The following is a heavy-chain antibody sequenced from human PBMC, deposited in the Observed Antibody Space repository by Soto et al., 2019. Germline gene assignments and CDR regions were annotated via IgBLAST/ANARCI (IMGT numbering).Heavy chain of an antibody. CDR2: IYHSVST. CDR1: GYSISTDSS. V-gene: IGHV4-38-2*01. Sequence: SETRSLTCAVSGYSISTDSSWGWIRQPPGKGLEWIGSIYHSVSTYYKSSLKSRVTIARDTSKNLFSLKPSSVTAADTAVYYCAREARTLDWYLDLWGRGTLVTVSS. J-gene: IGHJ2*01. D-gene: IGHD6-6*01. CDR3: AREARTLDWYLDL.